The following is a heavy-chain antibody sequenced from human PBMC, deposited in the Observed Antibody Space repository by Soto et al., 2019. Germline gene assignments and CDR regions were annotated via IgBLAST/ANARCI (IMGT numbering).Heavy chain of an antibody. D-gene: IGHD3-10*01. CDR2: ISAYNGNT. J-gene: IGHJ4*02. CDR1: GYTFTSYA. V-gene: IGHV1-18*01. CDR3: ARDKGDGSGSYYGY. Sequence: ASVKVSCKASGYTFTSYAMHWVRQAPGQGLEWMGWISAYNGNTNYAQKLQGRVTMTTDTSTSTAYMELRSLRSDDTAVYYCARDKGDGSGSYYGYWGQGTLVTVSS.